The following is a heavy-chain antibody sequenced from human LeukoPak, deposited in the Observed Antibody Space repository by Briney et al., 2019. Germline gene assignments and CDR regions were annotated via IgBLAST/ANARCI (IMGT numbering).Heavy chain of an antibody. D-gene: IGHD4-17*01. CDR1: GFTFSSYA. CDR3: ARGIDYVYYCYGMDV. J-gene: IGHJ6*02. Sequence: GGSLRLSCAASGFTFSSYAMHWVRQAPGKGLEWVAVISYDGSNKYYADSVKGRFTISRDNSKNTLYLQMNSLRAEDTAVYYCARGIDYVYYCYGMDVWGQGTTVTVSS. V-gene: IGHV3-30-3*01. CDR2: ISYDGSNK.